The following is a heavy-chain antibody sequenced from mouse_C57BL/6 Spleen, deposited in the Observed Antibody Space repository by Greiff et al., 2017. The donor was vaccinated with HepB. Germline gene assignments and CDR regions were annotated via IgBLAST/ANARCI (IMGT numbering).Heavy chain of an antibody. V-gene: IGHV5-4*03. CDR2: ISDGGSYT. Sequence: EVKVVESGGGLVKPGGSLKLSCAASGFTFSSYAMSWVRQTPEKRLEWVATISDGGSYTYYPDNVKGRFTISRDNAKNNLYLQMSHLKSEDTAMYYCARGLGYFDVWGTGTTVTVSS. J-gene: IGHJ1*03. CDR3: ARGLGYFDV. CDR1: GFTFSSYA.